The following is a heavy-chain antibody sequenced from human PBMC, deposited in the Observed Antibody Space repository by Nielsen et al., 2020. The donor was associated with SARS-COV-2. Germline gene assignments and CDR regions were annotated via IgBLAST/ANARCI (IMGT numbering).Heavy chain of an antibody. CDR1: GGSIRSGGYY. CDR2: IYYSGST. CDR3: ARVKISSSWHFDL. D-gene: IGHD6-13*01. V-gene: IGHV4-31*03. Sequence: SETLSLTCTVSGGSIRSGGYYWSWIRQHPGKGLEWIGYIYYSGSTYYNPSLKSRVTISVDTSKNQFSLKLSSVTAADTAVYYCARVKISSSWHFDLWGRGTLVTVSS. J-gene: IGHJ2*01.